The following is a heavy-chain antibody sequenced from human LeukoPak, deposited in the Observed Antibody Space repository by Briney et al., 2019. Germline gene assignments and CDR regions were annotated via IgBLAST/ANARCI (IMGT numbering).Heavy chain of an antibody. CDR2: INHSGSS. CDR1: GGSYRGYY. Sequence: PSETLSLTCAVYGGSYRGYYWSWVRQPPGKGLEGGGEINHSGSSNYTPSLTRRVTISLDTSKNQFSLKLSSVTAADTAVYYCARGRGDYGVDYFDSWGQGPLAPVS. CDR3: ARGRGDYGVDYFDS. J-gene: IGHJ4*02. V-gene: IGHV4-34*01. D-gene: IGHD4-17*01.